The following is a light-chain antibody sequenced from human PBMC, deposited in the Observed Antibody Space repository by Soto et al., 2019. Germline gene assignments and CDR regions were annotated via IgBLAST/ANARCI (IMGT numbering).Light chain of an antibody. CDR1: SSDVGGYKY. CDR2: EVS. V-gene: IGLV2-8*01. J-gene: IGLJ1*01. Sequence: QSLLTQPPSASGAPVQSVTISCTGTSSDVGGYKYVSWYQQHPGKAPKLMIYEVSKRPSGVPDRFSGSKSGNTASLTASGLQAEDEADYYCSSYAGSNNLYVFGTGTKVTVL. CDR3: SSYAGSNNLYV.